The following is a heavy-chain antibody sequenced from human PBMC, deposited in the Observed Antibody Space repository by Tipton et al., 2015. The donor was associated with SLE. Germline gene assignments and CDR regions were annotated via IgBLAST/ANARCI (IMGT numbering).Heavy chain of an antibody. Sequence: TLSLTCTVSGGSISSSSYYWSWIRQPPGKGLEWIGYIYYSGSTNYNPSLKSRVTISVDTSKNQFSLKLSSVTAADTAVYYCARISSGWSPLDYWGQGTLVTVSS. CDR1: GGSISSSSYY. V-gene: IGHV4-61*01. CDR3: ARISSGWSPLDY. J-gene: IGHJ4*02. D-gene: IGHD6-19*01. CDR2: IYYSGST.